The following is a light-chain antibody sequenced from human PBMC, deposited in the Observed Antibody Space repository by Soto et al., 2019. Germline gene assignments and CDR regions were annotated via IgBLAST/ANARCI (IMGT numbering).Light chain of an antibody. CDR3: CSYTSSSTLDVV. CDR2: EVS. CDR1: SSDVGGYNY. Sequence: QSALTQPASVSGSPGQSITISCSGTSSDVGGYNYVSWYQQHPGKAPKLMIYEVSNRPSGVSNRFSGSKSGNTASLTISGLQAEDEADYYCCSYTSSSTLDVVFGGGTKLTVL. J-gene: IGLJ2*01. V-gene: IGLV2-14*01.